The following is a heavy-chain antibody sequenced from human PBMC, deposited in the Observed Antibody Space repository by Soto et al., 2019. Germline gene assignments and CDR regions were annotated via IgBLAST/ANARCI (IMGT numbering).Heavy chain of an antibody. CDR1: GGSISSDY. CDR3: ARTFSLGNWYVFDR. V-gene: IGHV4-59*01. J-gene: IGHJ4*02. CDR2: IYYNGNT. D-gene: IGHD1-1*01. Sequence: SETLSLTCTVSGGSISSDYWTWIRHSSEKGMEWIGYIYYNGNTNANPSLKSRVTISMDTSKNQFSLRLSSVTAADTAVYYCARTFSLGNWYVFDRWGQGSLVTAPQ.